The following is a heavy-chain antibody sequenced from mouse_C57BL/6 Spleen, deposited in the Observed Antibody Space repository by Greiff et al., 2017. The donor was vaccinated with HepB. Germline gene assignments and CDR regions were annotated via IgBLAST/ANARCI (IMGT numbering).Heavy chain of an antibody. J-gene: IGHJ4*01. V-gene: IGHV1-62-2*01. Sequence: VKLVESGAELVKPGASVKLSCKASGYTFTEYTIHWVKQRSGQGLEWIGWFYPGSGSIKYNEKFKDKATLTADKSSSTVYMELSRLTSEDSAVYFCARHEDPGYDMDYWGQGTSVTVSS. CDR1: GYTFTEYT. CDR3: ARHEDPGYDMDY. CDR2: FYPGSGSI. D-gene: IGHD2-12*01.